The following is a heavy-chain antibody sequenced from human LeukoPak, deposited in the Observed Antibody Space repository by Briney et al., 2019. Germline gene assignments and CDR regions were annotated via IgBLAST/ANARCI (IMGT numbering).Heavy chain of an antibody. CDR2: IYSGGST. CDR1: GFTVSSNY. D-gene: IGHD3-10*01. CDR3: ARARSNYGSVPYYFDY. V-gene: IGHV3-66*01. J-gene: IGHJ4*02. Sequence: GGSLRLSCAASGFTVSSNYMSWVRQAPGKGLEWVSVIYSGGSTYYADSVKGRFTISRDNSKNTLYLQMNSLRAEDTAVYYCARARSNYGSVPYYFDYWGQGTLVTVSS.